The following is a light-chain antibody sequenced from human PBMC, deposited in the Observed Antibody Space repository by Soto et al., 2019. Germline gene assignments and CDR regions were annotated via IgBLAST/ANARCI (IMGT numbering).Light chain of an antibody. J-gene: IGKJ3*01. CDR2: GAS. Sequence: EIVLTQLPGTLSLSPGERAALSCRASQSVGSNYLAWFQQKPGQAPRLLIYGASKRATGIPDRFSGSGSGTEFTLTISRLEPEDFAVYYCRQYGVSPIFTFGPGTKVDVK. CDR1: QSVGSNY. CDR3: RQYGVSPIFT. V-gene: IGKV3-20*01.